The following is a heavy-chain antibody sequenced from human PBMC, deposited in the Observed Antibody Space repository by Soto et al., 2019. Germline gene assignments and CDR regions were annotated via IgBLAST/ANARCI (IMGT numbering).Heavy chain of an antibody. D-gene: IGHD3-10*01. CDR2: IYYSGST. CDR1: GGSINSYY. J-gene: IGHJ6*02. Sequence: SETLSLTFTVSGGSINSYYWSWIRQPPGKGLEWIGYIYYSGSTNYNPSLKSRVTISVDTSKNQFSLKLSSVTAADTAVYYCARGSGASLRGGYYYYGMDVWGQGTTVTVSS. CDR3: ARGSGASLRGGYYYYGMDV. V-gene: IGHV4-59*01.